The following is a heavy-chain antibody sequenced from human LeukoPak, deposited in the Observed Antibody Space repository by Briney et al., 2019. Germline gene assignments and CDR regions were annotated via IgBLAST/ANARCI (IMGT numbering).Heavy chain of an antibody. V-gene: IGHV1-18*04. CDR1: GYTFTSYG. CDR3: ARDRYNWNALGSPFDY. Sequence: ASVKVSCKASGYTFTSYGISWVRQAPGQGLEWMGWISAYNGNTNYAQKLQGRVTMTTDTSTSTAYMELWSLRSDDTAVYYCARDRYNWNALGSPFDYWGQGTLVTVSS. J-gene: IGHJ4*02. CDR2: ISAYNGNT. D-gene: IGHD1-1*01.